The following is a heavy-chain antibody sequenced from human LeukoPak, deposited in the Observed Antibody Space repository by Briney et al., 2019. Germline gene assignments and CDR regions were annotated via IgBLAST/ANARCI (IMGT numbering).Heavy chain of an antibody. CDR3: VKSASNYGANWFDP. J-gene: IGHJ5*02. CDR1: GFTCNDFE. V-gene: IGHV3-48*03. Sequence: GGSLRLSCAVSGFTCNDFEMNWVRQAPGKGLEWISYINIGETSILYADSVKGRFTISRDNSKNTLYLQMSSLRAEDTAVYYCVKSASNYGANWFDPWGQGTLVTVSS. CDR2: INIGETSI. D-gene: IGHD4/OR15-4a*01.